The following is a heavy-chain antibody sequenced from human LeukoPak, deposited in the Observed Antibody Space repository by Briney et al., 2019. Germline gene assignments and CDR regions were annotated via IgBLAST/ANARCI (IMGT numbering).Heavy chain of an antibody. V-gene: IGHV3-11*01. CDR3: ARAPDCSSTSCYTNWFDP. J-gene: IGHJ5*02. Sequence: GGSLRLSCAASGFTFSDYYMSWIRQAPGKGLEWVSYISSSGSTIYYADSEKGRFTISRDNAKNSLYLQMNSLRAEDTAVYYCARAPDCSSTSCYTNWFDPWGQGTLVTVSS. CDR1: GFTFSDYY. CDR2: ISSSGSTI. D-gene: IGHD2-2*02.